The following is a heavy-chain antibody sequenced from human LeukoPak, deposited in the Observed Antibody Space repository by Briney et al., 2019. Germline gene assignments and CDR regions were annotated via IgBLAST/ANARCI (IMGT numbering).Heavy chain of an antibody. D-gene: IGHD4-11*01. CDR2: TYYRSKWYN. CDR1: GDSVSSNSAA. CDR3: ATTNDYTRGGYDY. V-gene: IGHV6-1*01. J-gene: IGHJ4*02. Sequence: SQTLSLTCAISGDSVSSNSAAWNWIRQSPSRGLEWLGRTYYRSKWYNDYAVSVKSRITINPDTSKNQFSLKLSSVTAADTAVYYCATTNDYTRGGYDYWGQGTLVTVSS.